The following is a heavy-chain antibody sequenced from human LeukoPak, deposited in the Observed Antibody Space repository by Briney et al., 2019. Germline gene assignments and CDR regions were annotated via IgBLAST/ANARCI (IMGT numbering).Heavy chain of an antibody. D-gene: IGHD6-6*01. V-gene: IGHV5-51*01. J-gene: IGHJ4*02. CDR3: ARTESYSSSSGLDY. CDR2: IYPGDSDT. CDR1: GYSFTTYW. Sequence: GESLKISCKGSGYSFTTYWIGWVRQLPGKGLEWMGIIYPGDSDTRYSPSFQGQVTISADKSIGTAYLQWSSLKASDTAMYYCARTESYSSSSGLDYWGQGTLVTVSS.